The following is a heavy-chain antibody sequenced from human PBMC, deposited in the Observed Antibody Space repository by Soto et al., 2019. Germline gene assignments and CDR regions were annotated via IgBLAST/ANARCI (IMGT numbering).Heavy chain of an antibody. CDR3: TRGRLRRGFDF. CDR1: GDSVSSNG. CDR2: TYYWSKWYN. D-gene: IGHD5-12*01. Sequence: SHTLSLTCAISGDSVSSNGSNWIRQSPSRGLEWLGRTYYWSKWYNDYAVSVKSRRTINXXXSXXXXXLXLNXXTPXDTAVYYCTRGRLRRGFDFSCPRPLGT. V-gene: IGHV6-1*01. J-gene: IGHJ4*02.